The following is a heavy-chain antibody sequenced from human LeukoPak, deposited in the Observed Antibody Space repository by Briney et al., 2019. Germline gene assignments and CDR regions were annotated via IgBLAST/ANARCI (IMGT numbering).Heavy chain of an antibody. CDR3: ARTGDQSEDAFDI. Sequence: PSETLSLTCAVYGGSISSSSYYWGWIRQPPGKGPEWIGSIYYSGNTYYNPSVKSRVTISVDTSKNQFSLKLSSVTAADTAVYYCARTGDQSEDAFDIWGQGTMVTVSS. CDR2: IYYSGNT. CDR1: GGSISSSSYY. D-gene: IGHD1-14*01. V-gene: IGHV4-39*07. J-gene: IGHJ3*02.